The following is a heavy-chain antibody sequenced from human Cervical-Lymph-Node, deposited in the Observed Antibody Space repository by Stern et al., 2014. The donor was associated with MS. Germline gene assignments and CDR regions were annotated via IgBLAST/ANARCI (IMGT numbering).Heavy chain of an antibody. V-gene: IGHV1-69*01. CDR2: IIHVFGTA. Sequence: VQLVESGGEVKKPGASVKVSCKASGGTFSSYAINWVRQAPGQGLEWMGGIIHVFGTANYAQKFQGRVTITADESTSTAYMELSSLRSEDTAVYYGASGLGGYAHDYWGQGTLVTVS. CDR3: ASGLGGYAHDY. J-gene: IGHJ4*02. CDR1: GGTFSSYA. D-gene: IGHD3-22*01.